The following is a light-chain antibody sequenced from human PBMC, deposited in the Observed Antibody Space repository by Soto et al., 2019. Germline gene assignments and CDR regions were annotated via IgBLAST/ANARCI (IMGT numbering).Light chain of an antibody. CDR2: GAS. Sequence: DIQLTQSPSFLSASVGDRVTISCRASQDMSTYVAWYQQKKGEAPKILIYGASTLRSGVPSRFRGSESGAVFTLTISRLQPEDFETYYCQQLHSYPITFGQGTRLEIK. V-gene: IGKV1-9*01. CDR1: QDMSTY. J-gene: IGKJ5*01. CDR3: QQLHSYPIT.